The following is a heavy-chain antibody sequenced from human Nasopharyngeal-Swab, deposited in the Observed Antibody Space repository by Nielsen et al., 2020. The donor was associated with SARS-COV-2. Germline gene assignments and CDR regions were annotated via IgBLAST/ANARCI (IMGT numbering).Heavy chain of an antibody. Sequence: ASVKVSCKASGYTFTSNAMNGERQAPGQGLEWMGWNNTNTGNPTYAQGFTGRFVFSLDTSVSTAYLQISSLKAEDTAVYYCARELYYDSSGPQGYWGQGTLVTVSS. J-gene: IGHJ4*02. CDR1: GYTFTSNA. CDR3: ARELYYDSSGPQGY. CDR2: NNTNTGNP. D-gene: IGHD3-22*01. V-gene: IGHV7-4-1*02.